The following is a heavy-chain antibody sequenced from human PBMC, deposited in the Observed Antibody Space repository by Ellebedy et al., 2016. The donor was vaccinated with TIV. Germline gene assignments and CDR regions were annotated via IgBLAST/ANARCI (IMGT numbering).Heavy chain of an antibody. Sequence: GESLKISCAASGFTVSSNYMSWVRQAPGKGLEWVSVIYSGGSTYYADSVKGRFTISRDNSKNTLYLQMNSLRAEDTAVYYCASSGWGGVAAAGGFDYWGQGTLVTVSS. CDR2: IYSGGST. V-gene: IGHV3-53*01. J-gene: IGHJ4*02. D-gene: IGHD6-13*01. CDR1: GFTVSSNY. CDR3: ASSGWGGVAAAGGFDY.